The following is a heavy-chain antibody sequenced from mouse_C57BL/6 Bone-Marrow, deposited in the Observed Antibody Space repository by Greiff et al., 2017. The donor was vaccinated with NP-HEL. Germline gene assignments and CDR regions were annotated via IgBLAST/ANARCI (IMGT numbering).Heavy chain of an antibody. CDR3: ARRWLPYWYFDV. CDR1: GYAFTNYL. CDR2: INPGSGGT. D-gene: IGHD2-3*01. V-gene: IGHV1-54*01. J-gene: IGHJ1*03. Sequence: VQLQQSGAELVRPGTSVKVSCKASGYAFTNYLIEWVKQRPGQGLEWIGVINPGSGGTKYNEKFKGKATLTAAKSSSTAYMQLRSLTSEDSAVYFCARRWLPYWYFDVWGTGTTVTVSS.